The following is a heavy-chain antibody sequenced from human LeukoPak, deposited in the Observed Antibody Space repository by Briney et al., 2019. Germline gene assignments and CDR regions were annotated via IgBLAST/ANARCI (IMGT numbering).Heavy chain of an antibody. CDR2: IYYSGST. CDR1: GGSISSYY. D-gene: IGHD3-10*01. V-gene: IGHV4-59*08. Sequence: SETLSLTCTVSGGSISSYYWSWIRQPPGKGLEWIGYIYYSGSTNYNPSLKSRVTISVDTSKNQFSLKLSSVTAADTAVYYCARHFGSARPYFDYWGQGPLVTVSS. J-gene: IGHJ4*02. CDR3: ARHFGSARPYFDY.